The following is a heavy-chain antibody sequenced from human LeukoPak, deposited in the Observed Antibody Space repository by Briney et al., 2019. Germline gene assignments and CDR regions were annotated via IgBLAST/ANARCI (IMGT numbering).Heavy chain of an antibody. V-gene: IGHV4-59*08. Sequence: SETLSLTCTVSGGSISSYYWRWIRQPPGKGLEWIGYIYYSGSTNYNPSLKSRVTISVDTSKNQFSLKLSSVTAADTAVYYCATYGDAFHIWGQGTMVTVSS. D-gene: IGHD4-17*01. CDR1: GGSISSYY. J-gene: IGHJ3*02. CDR3: ATYGDAFHI. CDR2: IYYSGST.